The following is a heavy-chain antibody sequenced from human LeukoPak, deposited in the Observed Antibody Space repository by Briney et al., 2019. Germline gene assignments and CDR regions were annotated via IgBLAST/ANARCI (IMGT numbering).Heavy chain of an antibody. CDR3: GKQLGYCSDGSCYFPY. CDR2: IRVYNGNT. V-gene: IGHV1-18*01. Sequence: ASVKVSCKPSGYTFTSYGINWVRQAPGQGLEWMGWIRVYNGNTNYAQKFKGRVTMTTDTSTNTAYMELRSLGSDDTAVYYCGKQLGYCSDGSCYFPYWGQGTLVTVSS. CDR1: GYTFTSYG. J-gene: IGHJ4*02. D-gene: IGHD2-15*01.